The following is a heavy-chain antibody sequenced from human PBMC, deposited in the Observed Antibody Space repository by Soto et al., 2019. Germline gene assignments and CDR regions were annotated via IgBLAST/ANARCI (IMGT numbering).Heavy chain of an antibody. CDR3: AGSSIRFYYYYMDV. V-gene: IGHV4-59*01. D-gene: IGHD3-16*01. Sequence: QVQLQESGPGLVKPSETLSLTCTVSGGSISSYYWSWIRQPPGKGLEWIGYIYYSGSTNYNPSLKSRVTISVDTSKNQFSLKLSSVTAADTAVYYCAGSSIRFYYYYMDVWGKGTTVTVSS. J-gene: IGHJ6*03. CDR2: IYYSGST. CDR1: GGSISSYY.